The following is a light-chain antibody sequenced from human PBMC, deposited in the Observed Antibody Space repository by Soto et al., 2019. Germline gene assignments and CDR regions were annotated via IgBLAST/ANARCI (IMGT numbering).Light chain of an antibody. CDR1: QSVTSSY. CDR2: GAS. J-gene: IGKJ4*01. CDR3: QQYSTSRLT. V-gene: IGKV3-20*01. Sequence: EIVLTQSPGTLSLSPGERATLSCRASQSVTSSYLAWYQQKTGQAPRLLISGASSRATGIPDRFSGSGSGTDFTLTISRLEPEDFAAYYCQQYSTSRLTFGGGTKVEIK.